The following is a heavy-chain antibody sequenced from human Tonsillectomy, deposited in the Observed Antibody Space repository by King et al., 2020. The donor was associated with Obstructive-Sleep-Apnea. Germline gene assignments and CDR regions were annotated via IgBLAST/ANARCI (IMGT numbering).Heavy chain of an antibody. D-gene: IGHD2/OR15-2a*01. Sequence: VQLVESGGRVVQPGRSLRLSCAASEFTLRNYAVHWVRQAPGKGLEWVAAISYDGGKEYYADSVKGRFTISRDNSKNTLDLQMSSLRTEDTAVYFCARDIGYYNSAPPWDWGQGTLVTVSS. V-gene: IGHV3-30*04. CDR1: EFTLRNYA. CDR3: ARDIGYYNSAPPWD. CDR2: ISYDGGKE. J-gene: IGHJ4*02.